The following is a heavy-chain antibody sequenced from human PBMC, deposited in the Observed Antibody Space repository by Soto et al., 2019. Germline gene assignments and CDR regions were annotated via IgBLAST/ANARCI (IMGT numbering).Heavy chain of an antibody. CDR3: ARGPITIFGVIPYYYYYMDV. Sequence: GASVKVSCKASGNTFTSYDINWVRQATGQGLEWMGWMNPNSGNTGYAQKFQGRVTMTRNTSISTAYMELGSLRSEDTAVYYCARGPITIFGVIPYYYYYMDVWGKGTTVTVAS. V-gene: IGHV1-8*01. CDR2: MNPNSGNT. D-gene: IGHD3-3*01. J-gene: IGHJ6*03. CDR1: GNTFTSYD.